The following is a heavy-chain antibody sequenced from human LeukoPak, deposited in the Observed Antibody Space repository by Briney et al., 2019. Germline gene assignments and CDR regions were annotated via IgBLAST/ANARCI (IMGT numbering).Heavy chain of an antibody. CDR1: GYTFTSYG. V-gene: IGHV1-18*01. CDR2: ISAYNGNT. J-gene: IGHJ6*02. D-gene: IGHD2-15*01. Sequence: ASVKVSCKASGYTFTSYGISWVRQAPGQGLEWMGWISAYNGNTNYAQKLQGRVTMTTGTSTSTAYMELRSLRSDDTAVYYCAREKILVDYYYYGMDVWGQGTTVTVSS. CDR3: AREKILVDYYYYGMDV.